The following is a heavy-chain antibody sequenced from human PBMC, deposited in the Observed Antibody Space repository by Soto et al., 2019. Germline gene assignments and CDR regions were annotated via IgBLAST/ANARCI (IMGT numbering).Heavy chain of an antibody. J-gene: IGHJ6*02. CDR3: ARTKAHYYYYGMDV. CDR2: IYYSGST. CDR1: GGSISSSSYY. Sequence: PSETLSLTCTVSGGSISSSSYYWGWIRQPPGKGLEWIGSIYYSGSTYYNPSLKSRVTISVDTSKNQFSLKLSSVTAADTAVYYCARTKAHYYYYGMDVWGQGTTVTVSS. V-gene: IGHV4-39*01.